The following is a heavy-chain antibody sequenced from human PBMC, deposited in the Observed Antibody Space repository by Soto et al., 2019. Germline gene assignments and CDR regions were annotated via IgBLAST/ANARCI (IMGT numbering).Heavy chain of an antibody. V-gene: IGHV1-46*01. CDR1: GYTFTSYY. D-gene: IGHD3-22*01. J-gene: IGHJ3*01. Sequence: QVQLVQSGAEVKKPGASVKVSCKASGYTFTSYYMHWVRQAPGQGLEWMGIINPSGGSTSYAKNFHGRVTMTRDTSTRTVYMELSSLGSEDTSVYYCARDFDYYDSSGDAFDFRGQGTMVTVSS. CDR3: ARDFDYYDSSGDAFDF. CDR2: INPSGGST.